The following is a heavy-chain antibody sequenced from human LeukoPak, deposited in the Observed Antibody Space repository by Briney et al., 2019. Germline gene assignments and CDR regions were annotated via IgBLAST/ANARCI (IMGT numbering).Heavy chain of an antibody. Sequence: GRSLRLSCAASGFTFSSYGMHWVRQAPGKGLEWVTVIWYDGSNKYYADSVKGRFTISRDNPKNTLYLQMNSLRAEDTAVYYCAKEGSSSGRAFDIWGQGKMVTVSS. J-gene: IGHJ3*02. CDR1: GFTFSSYG. D-gene: IGHD3-22*01. CDR2: IWYDGSNK. V-gene: IGHV3-33*06. CDR3: AKEGSSSGRAFDI.